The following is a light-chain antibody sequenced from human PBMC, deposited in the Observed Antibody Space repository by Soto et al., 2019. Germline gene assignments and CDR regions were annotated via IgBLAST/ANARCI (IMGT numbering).Light chain of an antibody. CDR3: SSYTSSSTLVYV. V-gene: IGLV2-14*03. J-gene: IGLJ1*01. CDR2: DVS. CDR1: SSDVGGYNY. Sequence: QSALTQPASVSGSPGQSITISCTGTSSDVGGYNYVSWYQQHPGKAPKLMIYDVSNRPSGVPNRFSGSKSGNTASLTISGLQAEDEAEYYCSSYTSSSTLVYVFGTGTTLTVL.